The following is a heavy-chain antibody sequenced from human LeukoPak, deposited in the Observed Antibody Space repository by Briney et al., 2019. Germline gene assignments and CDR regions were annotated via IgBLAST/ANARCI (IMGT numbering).Heavy chain of an antibody. CDR3: ARGSGGYGLSWHFDY. J-gene: IGHJ4*02. D-gene: IGHD3-10*01. CDR2: ISYDGSNK. Sequence: GGSLRLSCVASGFTFSSYAMHWVRQAPGKGLEWVAVISYDGSNKYYADSVKGRFTMSRHNSKNTVYLQMNSLRVEDTAVYYCARGSGGYGLSWHFDYWGQGTLVTVSS. CDR1: GFTFSSYA. V-gene: IGHV3-30*04.